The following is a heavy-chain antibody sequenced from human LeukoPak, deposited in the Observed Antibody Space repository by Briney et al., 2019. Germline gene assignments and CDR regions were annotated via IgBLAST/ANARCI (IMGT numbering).Heavy chain of an antibody. D-gene: IGHD6-13*01. Sequence: SQTLSLTCAISGDSVSSNSAAWNWIRQSPSRGLEWLGRTYYRSNWYNDYAVPVKSRITINPDTSKNQFSLQLNSVTPEDTAIYYCARLIVASGSFDYWGQGTLVTVSS. CDR2: TYYRSNWYN. CDR3: ARLIVASGSFDY. J-gene: IGHJ4*02. CDR1: GDSVSSNSAA. V-gene: IGHV6-1*01.